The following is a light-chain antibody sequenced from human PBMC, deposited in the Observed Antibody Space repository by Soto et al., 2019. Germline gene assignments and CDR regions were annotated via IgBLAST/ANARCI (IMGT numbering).Light chain of an antibody. CDR3: QHYNSWPLT. J-gene: IGKJ4*01. V-gene: IGKV3-15*01. Sequence: EVVMTQSPATLSVSPGERATLSCRASQSLSRSFLAWYQQKPGQAPRLLIYGASTRATGIPARFSGSGSGTEFTLTISSLQSEDFAVYYCQHYNSWPLTFGGGTKVEIK. CDR1: QSLSRS. CDR2: GAS.